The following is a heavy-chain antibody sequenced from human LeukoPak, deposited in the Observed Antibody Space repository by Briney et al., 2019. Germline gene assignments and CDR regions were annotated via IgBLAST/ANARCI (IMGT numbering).Heavy chain of an antibody. CDR2: IYPGDSDT. CDR1: GYSFTSYW. D-gene: IGHD5-12*01. Sequence: GESLKISCKGSGYSFTSYWIGWVRQMPGKGLEWMGIIYPGDSDTRYSPSFQGQVTISADKSISTAYLQWSSLKASDTAMYYCARSRPTSGYDLYYYYGMDVWGQGTTVTVSS. J-gene: IGHJ6*02. V-gene: IGHV5-51*01. CDR3: ARSRPTSGYDLYYYYGMDV.